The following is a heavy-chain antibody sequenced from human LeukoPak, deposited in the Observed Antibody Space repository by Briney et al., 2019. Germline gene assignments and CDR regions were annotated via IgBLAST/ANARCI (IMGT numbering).Heavy chain of an antibody. D-gene: IGHD3-10*01. CDR3: ARAQGSGSSFSARVFDY. V-gene: IGHV1-46*01. Sequence: ASVKASCKASGYTFINNYIHWLRQAPGQGLEWMGIINPSSGGTSYAQKFQGRVTMTRDTSTSTVYMELSSLRSEDTAVYYCARAQGSGSSFSARVFDYWGQGTLVTASS. CDR2: INPSSGGT. CDR1: GYTFINNY. J-gene: IGHJ4*02.